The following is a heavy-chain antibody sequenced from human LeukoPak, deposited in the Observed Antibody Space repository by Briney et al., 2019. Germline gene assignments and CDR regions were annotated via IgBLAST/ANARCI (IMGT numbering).Heavy chain of an antibody. D-gene: IGHD1-26*01. CDR1: GFTFSHYA. Sequence: QAGGSLGLSCAASGFTFSHYAMHWVRQAPGKGLEWVAVISYDGNHKYYADSVKGRFTISRDNSKNTLYVQMNSLRAEDTAVYYCARARNGTLKYWGQGTLVTVCS. CDR2: ISYDGNHK. J-gene: IGHJ4*02. CDR3: ARARNGTLKY. V-gene: IGHV3-30*01.